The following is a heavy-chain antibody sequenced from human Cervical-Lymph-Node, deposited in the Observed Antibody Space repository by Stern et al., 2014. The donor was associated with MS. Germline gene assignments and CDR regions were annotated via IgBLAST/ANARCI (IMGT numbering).Heavy chain of an antibody. CDR1: GFSLGHYS. Sequence: EVQLVESGGGLVKPGGSLRLSCVASGFSLGHYSLNWARQAPGQGLEWVASISSWGTYVYYADSVKGRFTISRDNAENSLYLQMNSLRVEDTAVYYCARLQNASGWVWGQGTLVTVSS. CDR3: ARLQNASGWV. V-gene: IGHV3-21*01. D-gene: IGHD6-19*01. J-gene: IGHJ4*02. CDR2: ISSWGTYV.